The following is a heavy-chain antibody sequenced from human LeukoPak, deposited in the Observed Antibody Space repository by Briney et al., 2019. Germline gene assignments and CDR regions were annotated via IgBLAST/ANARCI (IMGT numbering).Heavy chain of an antibody. Sequence: ASVKVSCKASGYTFTNYYMHWVRQAPGQGLEWMGVFNPSGGSTSYAQKLQGRVTMTRGTSTSTVYMELSSLRSEDTAVYYCARVRDGYNDAFDIWGQGTMVIVSS. V-gene: IGHV1-46*01. J-gene: IGHJ3*02. CDR1: GYTFTNYY. D-gene: IGHD5-24*01. CDR2: FNPSGGST. CDR3: ARVRDGYNDAFDI.